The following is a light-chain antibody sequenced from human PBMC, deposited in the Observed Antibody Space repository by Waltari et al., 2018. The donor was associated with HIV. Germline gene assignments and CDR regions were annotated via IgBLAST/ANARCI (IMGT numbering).Light chain of an antibody. CDR1: SSDVGSYNL. V-gene: IGLV2-14*02. CDR3: SSYTKTLYVI. Sequence: QSALTQPASVSGSPGQSITIPCTGTSSDVGSYNLVSWYQQHPGKAPKLMIYEGSKRPSGVSNRFSGSKSGNTASLTISGLQAEDEADYYCSSYTKTLYVIFGGGTKLTVL. J-gene: IGLJ2*01. CDR2: EGS.